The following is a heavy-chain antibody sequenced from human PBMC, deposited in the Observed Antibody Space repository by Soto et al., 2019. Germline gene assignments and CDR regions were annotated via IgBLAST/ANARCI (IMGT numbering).Heavy chain of an antibody. CDR2: IYYSGST. V-gene: IGHV4-30-4*01. J-gene: IGHJ6*02. D-gene: IGHD2-21*02. CDR1: GGSISSGDFY. CDR3: ARAKVTASNRGGYGLDV. Sequence: QVQLQESGPGLVKPSQTLSLTCTVSGGSISSGDFYWSWIRQPPGKGLEWIGYIYYSGSTYYNQSLRSRVIISADTSKNQFSLKLSSVTAADTAVYYCARAKVTASNRGGYGLDVWGQGTTVTVSS.